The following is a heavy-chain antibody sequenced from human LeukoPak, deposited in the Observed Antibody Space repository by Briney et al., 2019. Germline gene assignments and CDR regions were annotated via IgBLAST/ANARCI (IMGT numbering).Heavy chain of an antibody. D-gene: IGHD3-10*01. CDR2: IIPIFGTA. Sequence: SVKVSCKASGGTFSSYAISWVRQAPGQGLECMGGIIPIFGTAHYAQKFQGRVTITADESTSTAYMELSSLRSEDTAAYYCARGYYGSGSYWGDAFDIWGQGTMVTVSS. V-gene: IGHV1-69*13. J-gene: IGHJ3*02. CDR3: ARGYYGSGSYWGDAFDI. CDR1: GGTFSSYA.